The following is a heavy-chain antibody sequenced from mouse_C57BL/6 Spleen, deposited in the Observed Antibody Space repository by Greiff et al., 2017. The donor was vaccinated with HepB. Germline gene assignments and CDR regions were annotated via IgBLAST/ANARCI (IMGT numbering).Heavy chain of an antibody. CDR2: IDPENGDT. J-gene: IGHJ4*01. CDR3: TPPPYSKDAMDY. CDR1: GFNIKDDY. D-gene: IGHD2-5*01. V-gene: IGHV14-4*01. Sequence: EVQLQQSGAELVRPGASVKLSCTASGFNIKDDYMHWVKQRPEQGLEWIGWIDPENGDTEAASKFQGKATITADTSSNTAYLQLSSLTSEDTAVSYWTPPPYSKDAMDYWGQGTSVTVSS.